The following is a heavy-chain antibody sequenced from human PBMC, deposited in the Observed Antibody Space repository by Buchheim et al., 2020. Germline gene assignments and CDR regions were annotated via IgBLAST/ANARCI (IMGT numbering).Heavy chain of an antibody. CDR2: INPKSGGT. V-gene: IGHV1-2*04. Sequence: QVQLVQSGAEVKKPGASVKVSCKASGYIFKNYYVHWVRQAPGQGLEWMGWINPKSGGTNYAQKFQGWATMTSDTSISTAYMELSRLTSDDTAVYYCALSSGYYRDWGQGTL. CDR1: GYIFKNYY. J-gene: IGHJ4*02. CDR3: ALSSGYYRD. D-gene: IGHD3-22*01.